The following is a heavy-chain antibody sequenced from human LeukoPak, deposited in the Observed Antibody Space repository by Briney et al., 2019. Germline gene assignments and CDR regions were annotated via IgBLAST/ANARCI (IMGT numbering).Heavy chain of an antibody. CDR1: RYTFTSYY. J-gene: IGHJ3*02. Sequence: ASVKVSRKASRYTFTSYYIHWVPQAPAQGLEWMGLLNLSCGSTSYAQKFQGRVTITRDTSTMSVHMELSSLRYEDTAVYDCATGMAGVNAFDIWGQGTMVTVSS. CDR3: ATGMAGVNAFDI. CDR2: LNLSCGST. V-gene: IGHV1-46*01. D-gene: IGHD3-10*01.